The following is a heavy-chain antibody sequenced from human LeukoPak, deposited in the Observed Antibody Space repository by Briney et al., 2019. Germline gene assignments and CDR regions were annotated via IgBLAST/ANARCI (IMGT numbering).Heavy chain of an antibody. D-gene: IGHD6-19*01. Sequence: GESLKISCKGSGYSFTSYWIGWVRQAPGQGLEWMGWISAYNGNTNYAQKLQGRVTMTTDTSTSTAYMELRSLRSDDTAVYYCARDGAVAGRGDYWGQGTLVTVSS. CDR1: GYSFTSYW. CDR3: ARDGAVAGRGDY. V-gene: IGHV1-18*04. J-gene: IGHJ4*02. CDR2: ISAYNGNT.